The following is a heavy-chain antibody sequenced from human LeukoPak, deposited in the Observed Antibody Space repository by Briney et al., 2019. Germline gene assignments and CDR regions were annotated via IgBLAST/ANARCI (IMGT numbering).Heavy chain of an antibody. Sequence: SETLSLTCTVSGGSISSGSYYWSWIRQPAGEGLEWIGRIYTCGSTNYNPSLKSRVTISVGTSKNQFSLKLSSVTAADTAVYYCARAWRPLQYSSGWYGNWFDPWGQGTLVTVSS. D-gene: IGHD6-19*01. CDR3: ARAWRPLQYSSGWYGNWFDP. V-gene: IGHV4-61*02. CDR2: IYTCGST. CDR1: GGSISSGSYY. J-gene: IGHJ5*02.